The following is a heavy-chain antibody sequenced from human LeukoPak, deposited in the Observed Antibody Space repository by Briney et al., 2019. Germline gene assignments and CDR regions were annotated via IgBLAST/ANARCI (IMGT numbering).Heavy chain of an antibody. J-gene: IGHJ4*02. CDR2: IRYDGSDK. D-gene: IGHD5-18*01. V-gene: IGHV3-30*02. CDR1: EFTFSSYG. CDR3: ARDTVDTAYYFDY. Sequence: GGSLRLSCAASEFTFSSYGMHWVRQAPGKGLEWVAFIRYDGSDKYYADSVKGRFTISRDDSKNTLYLQMNSLRAEDTAVYYCARDTVDTAYYFDYWGQGTLVTVSS.